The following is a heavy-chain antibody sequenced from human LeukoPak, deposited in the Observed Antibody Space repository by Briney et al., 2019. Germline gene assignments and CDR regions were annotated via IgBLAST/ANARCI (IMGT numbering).Heavy chain of an antibody. CDR3: PLSYRDGYNGYYDY. D-gene: IGHD5-24*01. J-gene: IGHJ4*02. Sequence: SETLSLTCPVSGGSISSINWWSWVGQPPGKGLGWIGEIYHSGSTNYNPSLKSRVTISVDKSKNQFSLKLSSVTAADTAVYYCPLSYRDGYNGYYDYWGQGTLVTVSS. V-gene: IGHV4-4*02. CDR1: GGSISSINW. CDR2: IYHSGST.